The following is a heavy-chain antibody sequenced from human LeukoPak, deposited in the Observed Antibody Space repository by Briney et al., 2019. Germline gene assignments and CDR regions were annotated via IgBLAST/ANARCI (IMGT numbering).Heavy chain of an antibody. V-gene: IGHV4-59*01. CDR3: ASGSQVPSQSYYYYYGMDV. J-gene: IGHJ6*02. Sequence: SETLSLTCTVSGGSISSYYWSWIRQPPGKGLEWSGYIYYSGSTNYNPSLKSRVTISVDTSKNQFSLKLSSVTAADTAVYYCASGSQVPSQSYYYYYGMDVWGQGTTVTVSS. CDR1: GGSISSYY. CDR2: IYYSGST.